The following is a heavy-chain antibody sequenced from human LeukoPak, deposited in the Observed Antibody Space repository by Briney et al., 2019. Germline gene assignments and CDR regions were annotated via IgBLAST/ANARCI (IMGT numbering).Heavy chain of an antibody. CDR1: GFTFNNYA. D-gene: IGHD3-10*01. Sequence: GGSLRLSCAASGFTFNNYALGWVRQFPGKGLEWVGSISGSGGITNCTDSVKGRFTISRDNSKNTLYLQMNSLRAEDTAVYYCAKDGSGFYYRYFDYWGQGTLVTVSS. V-gene: IGHV3-23*01. CDR3: AKDGSGFYYRYFDY. CDR2: ISGSGGIT. J-gene: IGHJ4*02.